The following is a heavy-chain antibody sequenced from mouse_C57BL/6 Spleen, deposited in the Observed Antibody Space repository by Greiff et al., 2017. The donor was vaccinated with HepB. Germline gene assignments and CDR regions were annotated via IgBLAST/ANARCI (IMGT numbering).Heavy chain of an antibody. V-gene: IGHV1-4*01. Sequence: VQLQQSGAELARPGASVKMSCKASGYTFTSYTMHWVKQRPGQGLEWIGYINPSSGYTKYNQKFKDKATLTADKSSSTAYMQLSSLTSEDSAVYYCARSGDDLLVLFAYWGQGTLVTVSA. CDR3: ARSGDDLLVLFAY. D-gene: IGHD2-10*01. CDR2: INPSSGYT. J-gene: IGHJ3*01. CDR1: GYTFTSYT.